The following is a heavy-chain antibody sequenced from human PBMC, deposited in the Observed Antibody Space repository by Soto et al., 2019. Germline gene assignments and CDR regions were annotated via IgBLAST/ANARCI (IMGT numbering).Heavy chain of an antibody. D-gene: IGHD6-6*01. CDR1: GGTFSSYA. V-gene: IGHV1-69*01. J-gene: IGHJ5*02. CDR3: ARVAARRFVWFDP. Sequence: QVQLVQSGAEVKKPGSSVKVSCKASGGTFSSYAISWVRQAPGQGLEWMGGIILIFGTANYAQKFQGRITITADESTSTAYMELSSLRSEDTAVYYCARVAARRFVWFDPWGQGTLVTVSS. CDR2: IILIFGTA.